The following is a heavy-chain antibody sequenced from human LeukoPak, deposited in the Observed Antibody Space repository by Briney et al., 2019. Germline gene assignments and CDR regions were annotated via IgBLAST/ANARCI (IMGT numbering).Heavy chain of an antibody. J-gene: IGHJ4*02. CDR1: GITVSTNY. V-gene: IGHV3-53*01. CDR2: AFSDGRT. CDR3: ARRYFDS. Sequence: GGSLRLSCAASGITVSTNYTSWVRQAPGKGLEWVSIAFSDGRTFYADSVKGRFTISRDNAKNSLYLQMNSLRAEDTAVYYCARRYFDSWGQGTLVTVSS.